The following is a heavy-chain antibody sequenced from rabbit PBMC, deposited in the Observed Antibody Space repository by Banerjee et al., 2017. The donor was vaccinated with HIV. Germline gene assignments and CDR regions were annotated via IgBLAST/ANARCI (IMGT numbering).Heavy chain of an antibody. CDR1: GIDFISYYY. CDR3: VRAGVYAGSSSYTGFDFNL. D-gene: IGHD8-1*01. CDR2: IYAGVSGST. V-gene: IGHV1S40*01. J-gene: IGHJ4*01. Sequence: QSLEESGGDLVKPGGTLTLTCKASGIDFISYYYMCWVRQAPGKGLEWIACIYAGVSGSTYYASWAKGRFTISKTSSTTVTLQMTSLTAADTATYFCVRAGVYAGSSSYTGFDFNLWGPGTLVTVS.